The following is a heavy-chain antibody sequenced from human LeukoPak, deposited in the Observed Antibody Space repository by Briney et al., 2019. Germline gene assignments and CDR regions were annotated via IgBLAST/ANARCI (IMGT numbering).Heavy chain of an antibody. V-gene: IGHV1-46*01. J-gene: IGHJ4*02. Sequence: ASVKVSCKASGGTFSSYAISWVRQAPGQGLEWMGIINPSGGSTSYAQKFQGRVTMTRDTSTSTVYMELSSLRSEDTAVYYCARDRGIAARPIDYWGQGTLVTVSS. CDR2: INPSGGST. CDR3: ARDRGIAARPIDY. CDR1: GGTFSSYA. D-gene: IGHD6-6*01.